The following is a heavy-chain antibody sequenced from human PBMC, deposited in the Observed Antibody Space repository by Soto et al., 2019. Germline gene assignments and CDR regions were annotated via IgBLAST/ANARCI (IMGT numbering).Heavy chain of an antibody. J-gene: IGHJ3*02. D-gene: IGHD3-22*01. CDR2: ISGSGGST. CDR3: AKELGLSYYDSSAGGAFDI. CDR1: GFTFSSYA. Sequence: EVQLLESGGGLVQPGGSLRLSCAASGFTFSSYAMSWVRQAPGKGLVWVSAISGSGGSTYYADSVKGRFTISRHNSKNTRYLQMNSLRAEYTAVYYCAKELGLSYYDSSAGGAFDIWGQGTMVTVSS. V-gene: IGHV3-23*01.